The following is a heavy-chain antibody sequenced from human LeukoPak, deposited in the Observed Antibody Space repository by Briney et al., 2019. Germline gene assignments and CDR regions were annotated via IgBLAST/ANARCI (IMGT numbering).Heavy chain of an antibody. CDR2: INPRGDAT. CDR1: GNTFIGYW. Sequence: ASVKVSCKASGNTFIGYWIHWVRQAPGQGLEWMGAINPRGDATIGAQKFQGRVTTTRDTSTSTVYIELSSLSSEDTAVYYCAREGQQLKHFDYWGQGTLVTVSS. D-gene: IGHD1-1*01. CDR3: AREGQQLKHFDY. J-gene: IGHJ4*02. V-gene: IGHV1-46*01.